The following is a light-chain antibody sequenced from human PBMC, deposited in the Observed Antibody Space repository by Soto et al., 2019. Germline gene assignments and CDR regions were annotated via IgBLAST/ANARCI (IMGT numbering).Light chain of an antibody. Sequence: QSVLTQPASVSGSPGQSITISCIGTRSDVGGYNYVSWYQHHPGKAPKLMIYEVSDRPSGVSNRFSGSKSGNTASLTISGLQADDEADYYCSSYTSISTLVFGTGTKVTVL. CDR2: EVS. J-gene: IGLJ1*01. CDR3: SSYTSISTLV. CDR1: RSDVGGYNY. V-gene: IGLV2-14*01.